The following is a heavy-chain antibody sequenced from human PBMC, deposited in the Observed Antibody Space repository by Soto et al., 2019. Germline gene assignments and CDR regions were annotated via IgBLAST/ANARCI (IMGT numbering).Heavy chain of an antibody. V-gene: IGHV1-3*01. CDR3: ARENDIVVVPVHIPYYYYMDV. D-gene: IGHD2-2*01. CDR2: INAGNGNT. J-gene: IGHJ6*03. Sequence: ASVKVSCKASGYTFTSYAMHWVRQAPGQRLEWMGWINAGNGNTKYSQKFQGRVTITRDTSASTAYMELSSLRSEDTAVYYCARENDIVVVPVHIPYYYYMDVWGKGTTVTVSS. CDR1: GYTFTSYA.